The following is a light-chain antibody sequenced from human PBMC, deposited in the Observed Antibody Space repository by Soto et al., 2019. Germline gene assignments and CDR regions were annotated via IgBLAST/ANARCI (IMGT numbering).Light chain of an antibody. Sequence: DIQMTQSPSTLSASVGDRVTITCRATQSISSWLAWYQQKPGKAPNLLIYDASTLESGVPSRFSGSGSGTEFTLTISCLHPDDFTTYYCQHYSSVWAFGQGTKVDI. CDR2: DAS. CDR3: QHYSSVWA. CDR1: QSISSW. V-gene: IGKV1-5*01. J-gene: IGKJ1*01.